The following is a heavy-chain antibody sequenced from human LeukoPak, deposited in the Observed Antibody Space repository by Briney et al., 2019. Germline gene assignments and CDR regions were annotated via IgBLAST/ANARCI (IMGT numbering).Heavy chain of an antibody. Sequence: SETLSLTCAVYGGSFSGYYWSWIRQPPGKGLEWIGYIYYSGGTNYNPSLKSRVTISVDTSKNQFSLKLSSVTAADTAVYYCAGRGVPAALNWFDPWGQGTLVTVSS. CDR3: AGRGVPAALNWFDP. CDR2: IYYSGGT. D-gene: IGHD2-2*01. CDR1: GGSFSGYY. V-gene: IGHV4-59*12. J-gene: IGHJ5*02.